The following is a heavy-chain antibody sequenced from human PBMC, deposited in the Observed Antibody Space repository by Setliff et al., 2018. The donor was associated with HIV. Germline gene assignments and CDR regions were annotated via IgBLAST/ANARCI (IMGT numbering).Heavy chain of an antibody. Sequence: GGSLRLSCAASGFTFSSYAISWVRQAPGKGLEWVSAVSGGGGSTYYADSVKGRFTISRDNSKNTLYLQMNSLRAEDTAVYYCAKEREAAGGQDYYYYMDIWGNGTTVTVSS. CDR1: GFTFSSYA. J-gene: IGHJ6*03. D-gene: IGHD6-13*01. V-gene: IGHV3-23*01. CDR2: VSGGGGST. CDR3: AKEREAAGGQDYYYYMDI.